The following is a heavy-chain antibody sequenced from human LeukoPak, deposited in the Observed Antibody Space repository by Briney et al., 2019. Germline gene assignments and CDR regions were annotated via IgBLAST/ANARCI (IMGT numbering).Heavy chain of an antibody. CDR3: AKTRSGYDSLGYYYYYMDV. J-gene: IGHJ6*03. D-gene: IGHD3-3*01. CDR2: MNPNSGNT. V-gene: IGHV1-8*03. Sequence: ASVKVSCKASGYTLTSYDINWVRQATGQGIEWMGWMNPNSGNTGYAQQFQGRVTITRNTSISTAYMELSSLRSEDTAVYYCAKTRSGYDSLGYYYYYMDVWGKGTTVTVPS. CDR1: GYTLTSYD.